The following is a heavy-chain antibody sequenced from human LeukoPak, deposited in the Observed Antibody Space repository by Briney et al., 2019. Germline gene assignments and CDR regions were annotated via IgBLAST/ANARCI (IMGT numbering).Heavy chain of an antibody. V-gene: IGHV1-18*01. D-gene: IGHD3-22*01. CDR2: ISAYNGNT. Sequence: ASVKVSCKASGGTFSSYAISWVRQAPGQGLEWMGWISAYNGNTNYAQKLQGRVTMTTDTSTSTAYMELRSLRSDDTAVYYCARLTDYYDSSGYYKYWGQGTLVTVSS. J-gene: IGHJ4*02. CDR1: GGTFSSYA. CDR3: ARLTDYYDSSGYYKY.